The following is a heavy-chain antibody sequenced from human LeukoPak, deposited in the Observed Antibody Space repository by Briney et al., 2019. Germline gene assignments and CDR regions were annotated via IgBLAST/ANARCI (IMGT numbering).Heavy chain of an antibody. Sequence: PGGSLRLSCVASGFTFSAYGMHWVRQAPGKGLEWVAVVSYDGNYKHFADSVKGRFTISRDNSNHTVFLQIDSLRTDDTAIYYCAKASRGSYYPASRSPKGFDCWGQGALVIVSS. CDR2: VSYDGNYK. J-gene: IGHJ4*02. V-gene: IGHV3-30*18. D-gene: IGHD3-10*01. CDR3: AKASRGSYYPASRSPKGFDC. CDR1: GFTFSAYG.